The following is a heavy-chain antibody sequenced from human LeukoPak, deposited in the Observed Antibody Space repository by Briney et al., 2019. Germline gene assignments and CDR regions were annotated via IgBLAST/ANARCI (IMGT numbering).Heavy chain of an antibody. CDR2: IYISGST. J-gene: IGHJ4*02. V-gene: IGHV4-4*07. D-gene: IGHD3-3*02. CDR3: ARALNPLTGIYYFDY. Sequence: SETLSLTCSVSGASINSHYWTWIRQPAGKGLEWIGRIYISGSTNYSPSLKSRVTMSVDTSKNQFSLNLISVTAADTAVYYCARALNPLTGIYYFDYWGQGTLVTVSS. CDR1: GASINSHY.